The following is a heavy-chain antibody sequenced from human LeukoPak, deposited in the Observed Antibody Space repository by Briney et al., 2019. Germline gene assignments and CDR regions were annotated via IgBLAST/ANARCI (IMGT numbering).Heavy chain of an antibody. CDR3: VRGVTASFYYYYYMDV. V-gene: IGHV3-30*02. D-gene: IGHD2-21*02. CDR1: GFTFSSYG. CDR2: IRYDGSNK. J-gene: IGHJ6*03. Sequence: PGGSLRLSCAASGFTFSSYGMHWVRQAPGKGLEWVAFIRYDGSNKYYADSVKGRFTISRDNSKNTLYLQMNSLRAEDTAVYYCVRGVTASFYYYYYMDVWGKGTTVTISS.